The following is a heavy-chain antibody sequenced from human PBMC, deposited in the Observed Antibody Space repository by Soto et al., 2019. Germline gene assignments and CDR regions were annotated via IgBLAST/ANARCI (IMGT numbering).Heavy chain of an antibody. CDR2: INRDGSST. D-gene: IGHD6-13*01. V-gene: IGHV3-74*01. CDR1: GFTFSSYW. Sequence: EVQLVESGGGLVQPGGSLRLSCAASGFTFSSYWMHWVRQAPGKGLVWVSRINRDGSSTNYADSARGRVTISRDNAKNTLYLQVNGLRAEETAVYYCAREIATTGEYYFDYWGHGILVTVSS. J-gene: IGHJ4*01. CDR3: AREIATTGEYYFDY.